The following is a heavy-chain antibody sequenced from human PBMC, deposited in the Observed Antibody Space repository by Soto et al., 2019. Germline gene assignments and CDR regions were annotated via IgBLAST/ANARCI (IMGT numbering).Heavy chain of an antibody. CDR2: IYSGGST. Sequence: EVQLVESGGGLVQPGGSLRLSCAASGFTVSTKYMSWVRQAPGKGLEWVSVIYSGGSTFYAYSVRGRFTISRDNSKNTVNLQMNSLRAEDKAVYYCARDPWAADYWGQGTLVTVSS. V-gene: IGHV3-66*01. D-gene: IGHD3-16*01. CDR3: ARDPWAADY. J-gene: IGHJ4*02. CDR1: GFTVSTKY.